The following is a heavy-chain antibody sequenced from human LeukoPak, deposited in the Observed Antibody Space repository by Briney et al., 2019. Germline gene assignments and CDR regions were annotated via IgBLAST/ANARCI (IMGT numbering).Heavy chain of an antibody. D-gene: IGHD6-13*01. CDR1: GYSFTSYW. CDR3: ARTGYSSRWAIDD. CDR2: IYPGDSDT. J-gene: IGHJ4*02. Sequence: GESLKISCRGSGYSFTSYWIGWVRQMPGKGLEWMGIIYPGDSDTRYSPSFQGQVTISADKSISTAYLQWSSLRASDTAMYYCARTGYSSRWAIDDWGQGTLVTVSS. V-gene: IGHV5-51*01.